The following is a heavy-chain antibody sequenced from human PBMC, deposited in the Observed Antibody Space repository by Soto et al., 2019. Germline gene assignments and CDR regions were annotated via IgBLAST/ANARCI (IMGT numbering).Heavy chain of an antibody. J-gene: IGHJ4*02. V-gene: IGHV3-23*01. D-gene: IGHD6-19*01. CDR2: ISCCGGST. CDR3: AKADGEQWLLPHLDK. CDR1: GFNFKKFA. Sequence: GGSLRLSCVASGFNFKKFAMSWVRQAPGEGLEWVSGISCCGGSTSYADSVKGRFSVARDDSTNTLSLQMNNLRVEDTAQYYCAKADGEQWLLPHLDKWGQGTLVTVS.